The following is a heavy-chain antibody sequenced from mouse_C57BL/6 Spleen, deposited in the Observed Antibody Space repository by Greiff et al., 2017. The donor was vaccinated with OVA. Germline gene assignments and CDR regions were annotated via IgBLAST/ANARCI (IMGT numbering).Heavy chain of an antibody. D-gene: IGHD1-1*01. CDR2: IYPGSGST. Sequence: QVQLQQSGAELVKPGASVKMSCKASGYTFTSYWITWVKQRPGQGLEWIGDIYPGSGSTNYNEKFKSKATLTVDTSSSTAYMQLSSLTSEDSAVYYCAIEALITTDAMDYWGQGTSVTVSS. V-gene: IGHV1-55*01. CDR3: AIEALITTDAMDY. CDR1: GYTFTSYW. J-gene: IGHJ4*01.